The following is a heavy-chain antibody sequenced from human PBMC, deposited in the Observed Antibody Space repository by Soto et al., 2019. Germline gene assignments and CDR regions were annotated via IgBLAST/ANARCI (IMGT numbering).Heavy chain of an antibody. Sequence: EVQLVESGGGLVQSGGSLRLTCAASGFSFRNYWMHWVRQAPGKGLVWVSRISDYGRGNYADSVEVRFTISRDDSKSELCLQMTSLRLEDTAVYYCARGGLEPFDYLGQGALVTVSS. J-gene: IGHJ4*02. CDR2: ISDYGRG. V-gene: IGHV3-74*01. CDR3: ARGGLEPFDY. CDR1: GFSFRNYW. D-gene: IGHD1-1*01.